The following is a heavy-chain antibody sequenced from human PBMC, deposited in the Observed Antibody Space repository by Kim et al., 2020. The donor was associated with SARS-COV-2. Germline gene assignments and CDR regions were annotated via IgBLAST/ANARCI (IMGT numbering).Heavy chain of an antibody. CDR1: GGSFSGYY. V-gene: IGHV4-34*01. J-gene: IGHJ3*02. Sequence: SETLSLTCAVYGGSFSGYYWSWIRQPPGKGLEWIGEINHSGSTNYNPSLKSRVTISVDTSKNQFSLKLSSVTAADTAVYYCARDRVSITMIVVVNVAFDIWGQGTMVTVTS. CDR2: INHSGST. CDR3: ARDRVSITMIVVVNVAFDI. D-gene: IGHD3-22*01.